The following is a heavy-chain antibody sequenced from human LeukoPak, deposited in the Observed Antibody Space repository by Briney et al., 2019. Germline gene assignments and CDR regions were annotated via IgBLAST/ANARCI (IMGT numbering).Heavy chain of an antibody. CDR1: GYTFTSYY. CDR3: ARAWSDYYDSSGYLDY. CDR2: INPSGGST. J-gene: IGHJ4*02. D-gene: IGHD3-22*01. V-gene: IGHV1-46*01. Sequence: GASVKVSRKASGYTFTSYYMHWVRQAPGQGLEWMGIINPSGGSTSYAQKFQGRVTMTRDMSTSTVYMELSSLRSEDTAVYYCARAWSDYYDSSGYLDYWGQGTLVTVSS.